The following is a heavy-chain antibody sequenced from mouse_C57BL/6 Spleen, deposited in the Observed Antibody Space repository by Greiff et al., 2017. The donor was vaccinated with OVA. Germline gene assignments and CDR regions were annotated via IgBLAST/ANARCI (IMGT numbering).Heavy chain of an antibody. Sequence: QVQLQQSGAELAKPGASVKLSCKASGYTFTSYWMHWVKQRPGQGLEWIGYINPSSGYTKYNQKFKDKATLTAAKSSSTAYLQLSSLTYEDSAVYYWARSYYEGFAYWGQGTLVTVSA. D-gene: IGHD2-10*01. J-gene: IGHJ3*01. CDR1: GYTFTSYW. CDR2: INPSSGYT. CDR3: ARSYYEGFAY. V-gene: IGHV1-7*01.